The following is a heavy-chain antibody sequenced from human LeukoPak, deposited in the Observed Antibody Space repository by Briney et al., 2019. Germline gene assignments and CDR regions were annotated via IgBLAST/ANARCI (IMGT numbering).Heavy chain of an antibody. J-gene: IGHJ3*02. D-gene: IGHD3-3*01. CDR2: IIPIFGKA. CDR1: GGTFSSYA. CDR3: AREGGITVFGVAQPGGAFDI. V-gene: IGHV1-69*05. Sequence: ASVNVSCKASGGTFSSYAITWVRQAPGQGLEWMGGIIPIFGKAKYAQKVQGRVTMSTDESTSTAYMELSSLRSEDTAVYYCAREGGITVFGVAQPGGAFDIWGQGTVVTVSS.